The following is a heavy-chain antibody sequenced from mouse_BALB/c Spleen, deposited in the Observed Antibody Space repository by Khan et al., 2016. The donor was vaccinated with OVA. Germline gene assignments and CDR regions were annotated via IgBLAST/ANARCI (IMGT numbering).Heavy chain of an antibody. J-gene: IGHJ3*01. CDR1: GYTFTSYY. CDR3: IRGGYGGFAY. Sequence: QVQLKQSGAELVKSGASVKLSCKASGYTFTSYYMYWVKQRPGQGLEWIGEINPSNGDDNFNEKFKSKATLTVDKSSSTAFMQLSSLTFEDSAVYYCIRGGYGGFAYWGQGTLVTVSA. D-gene: IGHD1-2*01. V-gene: IGHV1-53*01. CDR2: INPSNGDD.